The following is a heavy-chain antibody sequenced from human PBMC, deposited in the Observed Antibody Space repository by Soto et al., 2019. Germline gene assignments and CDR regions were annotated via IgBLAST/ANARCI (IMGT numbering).Heavy chain of an antibody. CDR3: AKDNRLGYRSGSPLDY. CDR1: GFTLRSYV. J-gene: IGHJ4*02. V-gene: IGHV3-30*18. CDR2: MSDDGSKI. Sequence: QVQLVESGGGVVQPGTSLRLSCVASGFTLRSYVMHWVRQAPGKGLEWVALMSDDGSKIHYVESVRGRFTISRDSSKNTLYVKMNSLRCEDTAVYYCAKDNRLGYRSGSPLDYWGQGTLVTVSS. D-gene: IGHD3-10*01.